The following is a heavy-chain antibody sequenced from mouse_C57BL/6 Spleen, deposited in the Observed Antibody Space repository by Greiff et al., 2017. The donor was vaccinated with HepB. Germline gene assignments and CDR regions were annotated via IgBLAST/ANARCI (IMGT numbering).Heavy chain of an antibody. J-gene: IGHJ1*03. V-gene: IGHV1-80*01. CDR2: IYPGDGDT. CDR1: GYAFSSYW. Sequence: VQLKESGAELVKPGASVKISCKASGYAFSSYWMNWVKQRPGKGLEWIGQIYPGDGDTNYNGKFKGKATLTADKSSSTAYMQLSSLTSEDSAVYFCARGDPRGYFDVWGTGTTVTVSS. D-gene: IGHD3-3*01. CDR3: ARGDPRGYFDV.